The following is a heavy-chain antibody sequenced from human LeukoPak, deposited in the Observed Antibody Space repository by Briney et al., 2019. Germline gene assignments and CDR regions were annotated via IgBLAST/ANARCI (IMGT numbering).Heavy chain of an antibody. D-gene: IGHD5-12*01. CDR1: GFTFNNFA. J-gene: IGHJ5*02. CDR3: AKDGRYSGYDFAES. CDR2: LTGSGHQI. V-gene: IGHV3-23*01. Sequence: GGSLRLSCTASGFTFNNFAMSRVRQAPGEGLEWLASLTGSGHQIYYADSVKGRFTISRDNSENTLYLDMNNLRAEDTAIYYCAKDGRYSGYDFAESWGQGTLVTVSS.